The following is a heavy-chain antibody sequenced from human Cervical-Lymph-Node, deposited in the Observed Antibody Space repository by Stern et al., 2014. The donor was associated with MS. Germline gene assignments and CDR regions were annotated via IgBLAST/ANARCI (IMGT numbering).Heavy chain of an antibody. CDR3: ARDRRHYDTSGGYYFDS. D-gene: IGHD3-22*01. CDR1: GCTFSSYG. Sequence: VQLVESGAEVKKPGSSVKVSCTASGCTFSSYGINWVRQAPGQGLEWMGWIIPYVGTANYAQKFQGRVTITADESTSTAYMELSSLRSEDTAVYYCARDRRHYDTSGGYYFDSWGQGTLVTVSS. J-gene: IGHJ4*02. V-gene: IGHV1-69*01. CDR2: IIPYVGTA.